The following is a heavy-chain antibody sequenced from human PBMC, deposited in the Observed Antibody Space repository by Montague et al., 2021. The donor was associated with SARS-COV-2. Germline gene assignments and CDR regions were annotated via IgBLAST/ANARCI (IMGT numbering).Heavy chain of an antibody. Sequence: SLRLSCAASGFTFSTYWMTWVRQAPGKGLEWVASIKGDGGNKHFVDSVEGRFTISRDNAKNSLYLLMTNLRVDDTAVYYCARDTTSFNSGIYYDAFDVWGQGTMVTVSS. CDR3: ARDTTSFNSGIYYDAFDV. V-gene: IGHV3-7*03. J-gene: IGHJ3*01. CDR1: GFTFSTYW. D-gene: IGHD1-26*01. CDR2: IKGDGGNK.